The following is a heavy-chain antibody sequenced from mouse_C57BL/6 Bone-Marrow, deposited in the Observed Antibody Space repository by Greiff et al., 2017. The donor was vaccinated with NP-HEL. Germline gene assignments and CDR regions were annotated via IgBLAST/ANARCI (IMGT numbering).Heavy chain of an antibody. Sequence: QVQLQQSGAELARPGASVKLSCKASGYTFTSYGISWVKQRTGQGLEWIGEISPRSGNTYYNEKFNGKATLTADKSSSTAYMELRSLTSEDSAVYFCARTGFAYWGQGTLVTVSA. CDR2: ISPRSGNT. CDR3: ARTGFAY. V-gene: IGHV1-81*01. J-gene: IGHJ3*01. CDR1: GYTFTSYG.